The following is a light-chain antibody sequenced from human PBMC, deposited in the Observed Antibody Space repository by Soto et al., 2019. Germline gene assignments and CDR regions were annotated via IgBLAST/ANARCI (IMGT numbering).Light chain of an antibody. V-gene: IGKV3-20*01. Sequence: EIVLTQSPGTLSLSPGESATLSCRASESISSTSLAWYQQKPGQAPRLLIYGTSSRATVIPGRFTGSGSGTDYTLTIRRLEPEDFAVYYCHQYGRPPLTFGGGTKVDIK. CDR3: HQYGRPPLT. CDR2: GTS. J-gene: IGKJ4*01. CDR1: ESISSTS.